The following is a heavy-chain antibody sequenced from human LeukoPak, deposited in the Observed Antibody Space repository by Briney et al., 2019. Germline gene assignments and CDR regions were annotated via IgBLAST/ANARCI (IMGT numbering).Heavy chain of an antibody. D-gene: IGHD6-13*01. CDR2: MNPNSGNT. CDR1: GYTFTGYY. J-gene: IGHJ4*02. V-gene: IGHV1-8*02. CDR3: ARVLEGSSWFDY. Sequence: GASVKVSCKASGYTFTGYYMHWVRQATGQGLEWMGWMNPNSGNTGYAQKFQGRVTMTRNTSISTAYMELSSLRSEDTAVYYCARVLEGSSWFDYWGQGTLVTVSS.